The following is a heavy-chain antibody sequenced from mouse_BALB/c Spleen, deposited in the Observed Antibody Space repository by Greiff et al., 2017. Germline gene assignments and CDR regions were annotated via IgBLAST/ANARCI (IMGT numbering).Heavy chain of an antibody. CDR2: ISDGGSYT. V-gene: IGHV5-4*02. D-gene: IGHD2-1*01. CDR1: GFTFSDYY. CDR3: ARDRDGNYEGFAY. J-gene: IGHJ3*01. Sequence: EVMLVESGGGLVKPGGSLKLSCAASGFTFSDYYMYWVRQTPEKRLEWVATISDGGSYTYYPDSVKGRFTISRDNAKNNLYLQMSSLKSEDTAMYYCARDRDGNYEGFAYWGQGTLVTVSA.